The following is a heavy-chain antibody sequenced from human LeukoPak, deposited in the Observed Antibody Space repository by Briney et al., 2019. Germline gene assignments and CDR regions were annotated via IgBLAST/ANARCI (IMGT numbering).Heavy chain of an antibody. CDR1: GVIFNQYW. J-gene: IGHJ4*02. CDR2: IDQDGSEK. V-gene: IGHV3-7*01. Sequence: PGGSLRLSCAASGVIFNQYWMSWVRQAPGRGLEWVANIDQDGSEKHYVDSVKGRFTISRDNSKDMLYLQMNSLRAGDTALYYCVRDDDRSDNGPDYWGQGTLVTVSS. D-gene: IGHD3-22*01. CDR3: VRDDDRSDNGPDY.